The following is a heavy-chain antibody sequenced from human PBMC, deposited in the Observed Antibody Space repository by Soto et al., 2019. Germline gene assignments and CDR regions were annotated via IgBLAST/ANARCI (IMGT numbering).Heavy chain of an antibody. CDR1: GYTFNKYG. CDR2: ISAYNDYT. Sequence: QAKLVQSGGEVKRPGASVKVSCKASGYTFNKYGFNWVRQAPGQGLEWMGRISAYNDYTNFAQKFQGRVTLTTDASTNTAYMELKILRSDDTAIYYCARGRGVVVPAGTPDAFDVWGQGTIVTVSS. CDR3: ARGRGVVVPAGTPDAFDV. J-gene: IGHJ3*01. V-gene: IGHV1-18*01. D-gene: IGHD6-13*01.